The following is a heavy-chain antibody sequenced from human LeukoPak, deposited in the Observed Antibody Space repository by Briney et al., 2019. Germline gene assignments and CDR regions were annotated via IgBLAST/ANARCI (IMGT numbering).Heavy chain of an antibody. CDR3: AKAGGPGDKRNCFDP. Sequence: PGGSLRLSCAASGFTFSSYFMHWVRQAPGKGLEWVAVISYDGNNKYYGDSVKGRFTISRDDSENTLFLQMDSLRAEETAVYYCAKAGGPGDKRNCFDPWGQGTLVTVSS. CDR2: ISYDGNNK. J-gene: IGHJ5*02. V-gene: IGHV3-30*18. CDR1: GFTFSSYF. D-gene: IGHD3-10*01.